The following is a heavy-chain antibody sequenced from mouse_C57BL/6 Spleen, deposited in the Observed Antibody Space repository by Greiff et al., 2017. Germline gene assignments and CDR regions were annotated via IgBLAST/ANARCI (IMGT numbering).Heavy chain of an antibody. V-gene: IGHV14-1*01. D-gene: IGHD2-2*01. Sequence: EVQLQQSGAELVRPGASVKLSCTASGFNIKDYYMHWVKQRPEPGLEWIGRIDPEDGDTEYAPKFQGKATMTADTSSNTAYLQLSSLTSEDTAVYYCTTGGGYGDYCDYWGQGTTLTVSS. CDR1: GFNIKDYY. CDR2: IDPEDGDT. CDR3: TTGGGYGDYCDY. J-gene: IGHJ2*01.